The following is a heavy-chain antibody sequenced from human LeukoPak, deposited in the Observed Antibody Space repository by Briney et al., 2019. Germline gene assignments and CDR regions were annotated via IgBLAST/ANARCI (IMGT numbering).Heavy chain of an antibody. Sequence: PGGSLRLSCAASGSTFSASAIHWVRQASGKGLEWVGRIRSRTNSYATAYAASVKGRFTISRDESKNTAYLQMNSLKIEDTAVYYCTRAETTQDYWGQGTLVTVSS. D-gene: IGHD1-1*01. CDR3: TRAETTQDY. J-gene: IGHJ4*02. CDR1: GSTFSASA. CDR2: IRSRTNSYAT. V-gene: IGHV3-73*01.